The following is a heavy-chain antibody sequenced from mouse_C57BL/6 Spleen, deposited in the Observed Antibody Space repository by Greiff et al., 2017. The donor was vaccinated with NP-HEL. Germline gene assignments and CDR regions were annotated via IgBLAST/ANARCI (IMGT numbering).Heavy chain of an antibody. Sequence: VQLQQSGPELVKPGASVKISCKASGYAFSSSWMNWVKQRPGKGLEWIGRIYPGDGDTNYNGKFKGKATLTADKSSSTAYMQLSSLTSEDSAVYFCARYTTVVATKGFDYWGQGTTLTVSS. D-gene: IGHD1-1*01. CDR1: GYAFSSSW. V-gene: IGHV1-82*01. J-gene: IGHJ2*01. CDR2: IYPGDGDT. CDR3: ARYTTVVATKGFDY.